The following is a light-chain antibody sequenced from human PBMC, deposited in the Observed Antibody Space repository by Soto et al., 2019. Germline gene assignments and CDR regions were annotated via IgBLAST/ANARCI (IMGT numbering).Light chain of an antibody. CDR2: GAS. V-gene: IGKV3-15*01. CDR1: QSVSSN. Sequence: EIVMTQSPATLSVSPGERATLSCRASQSVSSNLAWYQQKPGQAPRLLIYGASIRATGIPARFSGSGSGTEFSLIISSLQSEDFVVYYCQQYNNSPPRTFGQGTKVEIK. CDR3: QQYNNSPPRT. J-gene: IGKJ1*01.